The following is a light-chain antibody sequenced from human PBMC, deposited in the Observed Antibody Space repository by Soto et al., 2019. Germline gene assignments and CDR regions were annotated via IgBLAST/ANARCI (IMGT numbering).Light chain of an antibody. CDR3: QQYNSYSLLT. CDR1: QSVSSNY. V-gene: IGKV3-20*01. Sequence: EIVLTQSPGTLSLSPGERATLSCRAGQSVSSNYLAWYQQKRGQAPRLLIFGASTLQSGVPSRFSGSGSGTEFTLTISSLQPDDFATYYCQQYNSYSLLTFGGGTKVDIK. CDR2: GAS. J-gene: IGKJ4*01.